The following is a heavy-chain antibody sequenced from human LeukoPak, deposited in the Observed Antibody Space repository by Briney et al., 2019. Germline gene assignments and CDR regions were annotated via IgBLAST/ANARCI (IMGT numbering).Heavy chain of an antibody. CDR2: IGSKAYGGTT. CDR3: TRVPLWFGELSFDY. V-gene: IGHV3-49*04. CDR1: GFTFGDYA. J-gene: IGHJ4*02. D-gene: IGHD3-10*01. Sequence: GGSLRLSCTASGFTFGDYAMSWVRQAPGKGLEWVGFIGSKAYGGTTEYAASVKGRFTISRDDSKSIAYLQMNSLKTEDTAVYYCTRVPLWFGELSFDYWGQGTLVTVSS.